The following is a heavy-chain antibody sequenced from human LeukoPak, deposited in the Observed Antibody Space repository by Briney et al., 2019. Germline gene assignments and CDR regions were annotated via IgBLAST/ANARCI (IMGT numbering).Heavy chain of an antibody. D-gene: IGHD3-3*01. CDR2: IYTSGST. J-gene: IGHJ4*02. CDR3: ARVASSGYYYFDS. CDR1: GGSISSDTYY. Sequence: SQTLSLTCSVSGGSISSDTYYWSSIRQPAEKGLEWIGRIYTSGSTNYSPSLKSRVTISMDTSKNPFSLKLSSVTAADTAVYYCARVASSGYYYFDSWGQGTLVTVSS. V-gene: IGHV4-61*02.